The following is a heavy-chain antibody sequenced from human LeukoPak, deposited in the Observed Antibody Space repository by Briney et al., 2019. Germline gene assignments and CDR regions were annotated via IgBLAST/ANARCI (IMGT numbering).Heavy chain of an antibody. CDR3: ARGSGSGNYALGR. CDR2: IIPVLTLT. D-gene: IGHD3-10*01. J-gene: IGHJ4*02. V-gene: IGHV1-69*04. CDR1: EGTLSSYA. Sequence: SVKVSCKAPEGTLSSYALSWVRQAPGQGLELMGRIIPVLTLTNYAPKFQDRLSIIADKATSTAYMELTNLTSADTAVYFCARGSGSGNYALGRWGQGTLVTVSS.